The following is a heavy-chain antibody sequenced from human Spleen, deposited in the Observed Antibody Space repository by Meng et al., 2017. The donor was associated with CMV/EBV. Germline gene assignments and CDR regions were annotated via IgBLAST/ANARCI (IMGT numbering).Heavy chain of an antibody. J-gene: IGHJ6*02. V-gene: IGHV3-11*01. Sequence: GGSLRLSCAASGFSFSDYYMSWIRQAPGKGLEWISYISGSGSTIYYADSVKGRFTISRDNAKNSLYLQMNSLRAEDTAVYYCVRDYKGGYYDILIRGYYFGMDVWGQGTTVTVSS. D-gene: IGHD3-9*01. CDR2: ISGSGSTI. CDR3: VRDYKGGYYDILIRGYYFGMDV. CDR1: GFSFSDYY.